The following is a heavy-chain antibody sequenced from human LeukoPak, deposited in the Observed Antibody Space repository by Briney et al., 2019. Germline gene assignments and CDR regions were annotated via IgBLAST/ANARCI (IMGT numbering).Heavy chain of an antibody. CDR2: LYYSGST. D-gene: IGHD3-22*01. CDR1: GGSISSGSYY. V-gene: IGHV4-61*01. J-gene: IGHJ4*02. Sequence: PSQTLSLTCTVSGGSISSGSYYWSWIRQPPGKGLEWVGYLYYSGSTSYNPSLKSRVTISVDTSKNQFSLKLSSVTAADTAVYYCARRFYDSSGYYYFDYWGQGTLVTVSS. CDR3: ARRFYDSSGYYYFDY.